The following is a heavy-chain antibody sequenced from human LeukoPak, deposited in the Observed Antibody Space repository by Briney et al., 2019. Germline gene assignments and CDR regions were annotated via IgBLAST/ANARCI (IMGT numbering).Heavy chain of an antibody. J-gene: IGHJ6*02. V-gene: IGHV4-34*01. CDR2: INHSGST. CDR3: AREEYSSSSSSHYYYGMDV. CDR1: GGSISSSY. Sequence: SETLSLTCTVSGGSISSSYWSWIRQPPGKGLEWIGEINHSGSTNYNPSLKSRVTISVDTSKNQFSLKLSSVTAADTAVYYCAREEYSSSSSSHYYYGMDVWGQGTTVTVSS. D-gene: IGHD6-6*01.